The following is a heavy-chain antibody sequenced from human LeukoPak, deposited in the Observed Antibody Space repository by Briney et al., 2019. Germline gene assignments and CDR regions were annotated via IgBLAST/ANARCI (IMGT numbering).Heavy chain of an antibody. CDR1: GGPFSGYY. V-gene: IGHV4-34*01. Sequence: SETLSLTCAVYGGPFSGYYWSWIRQPPGKGLEWIGEINHSGSTNYNPSFKSRVTILVDTSKNQFSLKLSSVTAADTAVYYCARGEFGYYYDSSAYTAFDYWGQGTLVTVSS. J-gene: IGHJ4*02. CDR3: ARGEFGYYYDSSAYTAFDY. CDR2: INHSGST. D-gene: IGHD3-22*01.